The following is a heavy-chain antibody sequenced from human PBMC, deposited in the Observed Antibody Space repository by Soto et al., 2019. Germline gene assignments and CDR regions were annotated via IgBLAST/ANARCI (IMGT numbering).Heavy chain of an antibody. J-gene: IGHJ5*02. CDR3: ARVGGINWFAP. CDR2: IYYSGST. Sequence: QVQLQESGPGLVKPSQTLSLTCTVSGGSISSGGYYWSWIRQHPGKGLEWIGYIYYSGSTYYNPSLKSRVTIVVDTFKNLSPRTLSSVTAAATAVYYCARVGGINWFAPWGQGTLVTVSS. V-gene: IGHV4-31*03. D-gene: IGHD1-20*01. CDR1: GGSISSGGYY.